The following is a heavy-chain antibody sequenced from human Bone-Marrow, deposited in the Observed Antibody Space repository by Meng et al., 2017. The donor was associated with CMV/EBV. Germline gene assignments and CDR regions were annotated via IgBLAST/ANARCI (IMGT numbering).Heavy chain of an antibody. CDR2: INHSGST. CDR3: ARGRVPAALFDY. V-gene: IGHV4-34*01. D-gene: IGHD2-2*01. Sequence: GSLRLSCAVYGGSFSGYYWSWIRQPPGKGLEWIGEINHSGSTNYNPSLKSRVTISVDTSKNQFSLKLSSVTAADTAVYYCARGRVPAALFDYWGQGTPVTVS. J-gene: IGHJ4*02. CDR1: GGSFSGYY.